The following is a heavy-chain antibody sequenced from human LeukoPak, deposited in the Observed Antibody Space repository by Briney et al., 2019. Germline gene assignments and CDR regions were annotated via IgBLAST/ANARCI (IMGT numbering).Heavy chain of an antibody. CDR1: GYTFTSYG. J-gene: IGHJ4*02. CDR3: ARGANNWNYGDGSDY. V-gene: IGHV1-18*01. CDR2: ISAYNGNT. Sequence: ASGKVSCEASGYTFTSYGISWVRQAPGQGLEWMGWISAYNGNTNYAQKLQGRVTMTTDTSTSTAYMELRSLRSDDTAVYYCARGANNWNYGDGSDYWGQGTLVTVSS. D-gene: IGHD1-7*01.